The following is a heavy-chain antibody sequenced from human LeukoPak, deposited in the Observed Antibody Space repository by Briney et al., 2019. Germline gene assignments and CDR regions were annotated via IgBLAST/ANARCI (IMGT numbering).Heavy chain of an antibody. J-gene: IGHJ5*02. Sequence: GGSLRLSCAASGFSVSSNYMSWVRQAPGKGLEWVSVIYSGGSTYYADSVKGRFTFSRHDSKNTLYLQMNTLRAEDTAVYYCARAGWLDPWGQGTLVTVSS. CDR2: IYSGGST. V-gene: IGHV3-53*04. CDR1: GFSVSSNY. CDR3: ARAGWLDP.